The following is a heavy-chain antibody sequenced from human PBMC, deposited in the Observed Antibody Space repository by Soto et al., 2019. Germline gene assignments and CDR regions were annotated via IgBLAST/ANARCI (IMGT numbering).Heavy chain of an antibody. CDR3: ARCYGSGSSYYYYYGMDV. J-gene: IGHJ6*02. Sequence: PSETLSLTCAVYGGSFSGYYWSRIRQPPGKGLEWIGEINHSGSTNYNPSLKSRVTISVDTSKNQFSLKLSSVTAADTAVYYCARCYGSGSSYYYYYGMDVWGQGTTVTV. D-gene: IGHD3-10*01. V-gene: IGHV4-34*01. CDR1: GGSFSGYY. CDR2: INHSGST.